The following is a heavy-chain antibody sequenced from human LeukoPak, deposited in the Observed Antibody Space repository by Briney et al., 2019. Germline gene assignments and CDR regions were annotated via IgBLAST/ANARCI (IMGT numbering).Heavy chain of an antibody. J-gene: IGHJ4*02. CDR2: INHSGST. D-gene: IGHD3-16*02. V-gene: IGHV4-34*01. CDR3: ARGGDDYVWGSYRYFDY. Sequence: PSETLFLTCAVYGGSFSGYYWSWIRQPPGKGLEWIGEINHSGSTNYNPSLKSRVTISVDTSKNQFSLKLSSVTAADTAVYYCARGGDDYVWGSYRYFDYWGQGTLVTVSS. CDR1: GGSFSGYY.